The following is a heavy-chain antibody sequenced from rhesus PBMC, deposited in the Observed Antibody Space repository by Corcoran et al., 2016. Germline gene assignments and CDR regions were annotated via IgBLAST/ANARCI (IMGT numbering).Heavy chain of an antibody. CDR3: ARGWQLGHFDY. CDR1: GGSIRADYS. Sequence: QVQLQESGPGLVKPSETLSLTCAVSGGSIRADYSWSWFRQPPGKGLAWIGYIYGRGGGTNYNPALKNRVTIAIDTSKNQFSLKLSSVTAADTAVYYCARGWQLGHFDYWGQGVLVTVSS. D-gene: IGHD6-25*01. CDR2: IYGRGGGT. V-gene: IGHV4-106*01. J-gene: IGHJ4*01.